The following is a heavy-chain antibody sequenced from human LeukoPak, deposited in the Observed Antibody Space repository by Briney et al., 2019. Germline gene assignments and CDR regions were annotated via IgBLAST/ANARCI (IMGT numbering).Heavy chain of an antibody. CDR3: AREGRARNWLAP. V-gene: IGHV1-18*01. Sequence: ASVKVSCKASGYTFSKYGISWVRQAPGQGLEWMGWISGYNAYTHYAQKLQGRVTMTTDTSTSTAYMELSSLKSDDTAIYYCAREGRARNWLAPWGQGTLVTVTS. CDR2: ISGYNAYT. CDR1: GYTFSKYG. J-gene: IGHJ5*02. D-gene: IGHD3-10*01.